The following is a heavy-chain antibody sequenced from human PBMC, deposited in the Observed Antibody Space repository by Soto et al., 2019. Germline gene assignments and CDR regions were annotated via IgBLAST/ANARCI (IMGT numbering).Heavy chain of an antibody. D-gene: IGHD2-15*01. CDR3: AKDRGFCSGGSCSLFDY. Sequence: QVQLVESGGGVVQPGRSLRLSCAASGFTFSSYGMHWVRQAPGKGLEWVAVISYDGSNKYYEDSVKGRFTISRDNSKNTLFLQMNSLSAEDTALYYCAKDRGFCSGGSCSLFDYWGQGTLVTVSS. CDR2: ISYDGSNK. CDR1: GFTFSSYG. V-gene: IGHV3-30*18. J-gene: IGHJ4*02.